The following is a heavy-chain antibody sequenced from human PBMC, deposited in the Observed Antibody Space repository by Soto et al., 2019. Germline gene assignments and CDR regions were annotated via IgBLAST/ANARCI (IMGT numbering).Heavy chain of an antibody. CDR1: GGSISSSNW. J-gene: IGHJ6*02. D-gene: IGHD6-13*01. V-gene: IGHV4-4*02. Sequence: SETLSLTCAVSGGSISSSNWWSWVRQPPGKGLEWIGEIYHSGSTNYNPSLKSRVTISVDKSKNQFSLKLSSVTAADTAVYYCARGYNMAGSSWYYYYYGMDVWGQGTTVTVSS. CDR2: IYHSGST. CDR3: ARGYNMAGSSWYYYYYGMDV.